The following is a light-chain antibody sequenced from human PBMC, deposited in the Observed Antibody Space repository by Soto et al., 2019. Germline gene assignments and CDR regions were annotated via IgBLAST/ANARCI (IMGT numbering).Light chain of an antibody. V-gene: IGKV3-11*01. CDR2: DAS. CDR1: QSVSRY. J-gene: IGKJ5*01. CDR3: QQRSNWPIT. Sequence: EIVLTQSPATLSLSPGDRATLSCRASQSVSRYLVWYQQKPGQAPRLLIYDASNRATGIPARFRGSGSGTDFTLSISSLEPEDFAIYYCQQRSNWPITFGQGTRLEIK.